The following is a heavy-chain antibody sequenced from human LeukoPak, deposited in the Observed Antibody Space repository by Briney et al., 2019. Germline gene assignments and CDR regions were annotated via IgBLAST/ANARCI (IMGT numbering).Heavy chain of an antibody. CDR3: ARHSRYDFWSGNWFDP. V-gene: IGHV4-34*01. J-gene: IGHJ5*02. D-gene: IGHD3-3*01. CDR2: INHSGST. Sequence: SETLSLTCAVYGGSFSGYYWSWIRQPPGKGLEWIGEINHSGSTNYNPSLKSRVTISVDTSKNQFSLKLSSVTAADTAVYYCARHSRYDFWSGNWFDPWGQGTLVTVSS. CDR1: GGSFSGYY.